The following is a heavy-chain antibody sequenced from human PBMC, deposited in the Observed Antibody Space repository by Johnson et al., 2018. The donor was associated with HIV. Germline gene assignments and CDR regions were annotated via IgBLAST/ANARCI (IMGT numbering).Heavy chain of an antibody. Sequence: VLLVESGGGLIQPGGSLRLSCVASGFTVSYNYMNWVRQAPGKGLEWVSVIYSGGNTFYADSVQGRFTLSRDNSKNTLDLHMNSLRVEDTAVYYWARGYGDYSDFFDGWGQGTMVTGS. D-gene: IGHD4-17*01. J-gene: IGHJ3*01. CDR2: IYSGGNT. CDR1: GFTVSYNY. V-gene: IGHV3-53*01. CDR3: ARGYGDYSDFFDG.